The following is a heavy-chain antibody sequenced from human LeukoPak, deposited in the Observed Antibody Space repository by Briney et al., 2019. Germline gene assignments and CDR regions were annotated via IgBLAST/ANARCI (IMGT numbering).Heavy chain of an antibody. V-gene: IGHV4-59*08. CDR1: GGSISSCY. Sequence: PSETLSLTCTVSGGSISSCYWSWIRQPPGKGLEWIGYIYYSGSTNYNPSLKSRVTISVDTSKNQFSLKLSSVTAADTAVYYCARLDIVVVPAAMYYFDYSGQGTLVTVSS. CDR3: ARLDIVVVPAAMYYFDY. J-gene: IGHJ4*02. CDR2: IYYSGST. D-gene: IGHD2-2*01.